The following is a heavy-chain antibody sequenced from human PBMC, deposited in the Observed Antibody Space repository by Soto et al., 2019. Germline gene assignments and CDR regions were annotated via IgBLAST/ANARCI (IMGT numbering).Heavy chain of an antibody. J-gene: IGHJ4*02. CDR2: IYYSGST. CDR1: GGSLSSYY. D-gene: IGHD4-17*01. V-gene: IGHV4-59*01. Sequence: SETLSLTCTVSGGSLSSYYWSWIRQPPGKGLEWIGYIYYSGSTNYNPSLKSRVTISVDTSKNQFSLKLSSVTAADTAVYYCARGSTTVTIFFDYWGQGTLVTVS. CDR3: ARGSTTVTIFFDY.